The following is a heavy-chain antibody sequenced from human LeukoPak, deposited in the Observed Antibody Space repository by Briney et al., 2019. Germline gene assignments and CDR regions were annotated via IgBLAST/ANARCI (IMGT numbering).Heavy chain of an antibody. J-gene: IGHJ4*02. CDR1: GYSISSGYY. CDR2: IYHSGST. CDR3: ARGARNTIFGVVIFPARFDY. D-gene: IGHD3-3*01. V-gene: IGHV4-38-2*02. Sequence: SETLSLTCTVSGYSISSGYYWGWIRQPPGKGLEWIGSIYHSGSTYYNPSLKSRVTISVDTSKNQFPLKLSSVTAADTAVYYCARGARNTIFGVVIFPARFDYWGQGTLVTVSS.